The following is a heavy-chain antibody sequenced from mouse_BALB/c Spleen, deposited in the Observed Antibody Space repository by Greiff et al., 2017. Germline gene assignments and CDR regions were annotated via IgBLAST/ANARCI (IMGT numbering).Heavy chain of an antibody. V-gene: IGHV1-85*01. D-gene: IGHD6-1*01. CDR3: ATNLFDY. J-gene: IGHJ2*01. CDR2: ICPGDGST. Sequence: QVQLQQSGAELVTPGASVKLSCTASGFTFTSYDINWVRQRPEQGLEWIGWICPGDGSTKYNAKFKGKATLTTDTSSSTAYMQLSRLTSEDSAVYFCATNLFDYWGQGTTLTVSS. CDR1: GFTFTSYD.